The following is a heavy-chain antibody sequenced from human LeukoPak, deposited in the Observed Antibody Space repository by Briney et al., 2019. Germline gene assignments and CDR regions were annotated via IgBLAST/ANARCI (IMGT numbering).Heavy chain of an antibody. D-gene: IGHD7-27*01. CDR1: GFTFSSYG. Sequence: PGGSLRLSCAASGFTFSSYGMHWVRQAPGKGLEWVAFIRYDGSNKYYADSVKGRFTISRDNSKNTVYLQMNSLRAEDTAVYYCATAPEPNWGSYPLRYWGQGTLVTVSS. CDR3: ATAPEPNWGSYPLRY. V-gene: IGHV3-30*02. J-gene: IGHJ4*02. CDR2: IRYDGSNK.